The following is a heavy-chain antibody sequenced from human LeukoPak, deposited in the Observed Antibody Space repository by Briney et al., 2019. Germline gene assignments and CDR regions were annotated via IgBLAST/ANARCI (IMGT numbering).Heavy chain of an antibody. Sequence: SETLSLTCTVSGGSISSYYWSWIRQPPGKGLEWIGYIYYSGSTNYNPSLKSRVTISVDTSKNQFSLKLSSVTAADTAVYYCARRIVGALGPGAFDIWGQGTMVTVSS. V-gene: IGHV4-59*01. D-gene: IGHD1-26*01. CDR1: GGSISSYY. CDR2: IYYSGST. CDR3: ARRIVGALGPGAFDI. J-gene: IGHJ3*02.